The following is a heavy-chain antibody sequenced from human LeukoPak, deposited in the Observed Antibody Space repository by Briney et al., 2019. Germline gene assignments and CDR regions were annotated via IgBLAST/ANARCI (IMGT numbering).Heavy chain of an antibody. V-gene: IGHV4-34*01. Sequence: PSETLSLTCAVYGGSFSGYYWSWIRQPPGKGLEWIGEINHSGSTNYNPSLKSRVTISVDTSKNQFSLKLSSVTAADTAVYYCARRMPYCSSTSCHRYYFDYWGQGTLVTVSS. J-gene: IGHJ4*02. CDR3: ARRMPYCSSTSCHRYYFDY. D-gene: IGHD2-2*01. CDR2: INHSGST. CDR1: GGSFSGYY.